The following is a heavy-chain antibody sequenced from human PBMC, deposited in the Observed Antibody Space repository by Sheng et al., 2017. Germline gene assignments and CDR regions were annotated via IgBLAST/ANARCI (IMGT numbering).Heavy chain of an antibody. D-gene: IGHD3-10*01. Sequence: QVQLQQWGAGLLKPSETLSLTCAVYGGSFSGYYWSWIRQPPGKGLEWIGEINHSGSTNYNPSLKSRVTISVDTSKNQFSLKLSSVTAADTAVYYCARHTRITMVRGVIGFDYWGQGTLVTVSS. CDR2: INHSGST. J-gene: IGHJ4*02. CDR3: ARHTRITMVRGVIGFDY. CDR1: GGSFSGYY. V-gene: IGHV4-34*01.